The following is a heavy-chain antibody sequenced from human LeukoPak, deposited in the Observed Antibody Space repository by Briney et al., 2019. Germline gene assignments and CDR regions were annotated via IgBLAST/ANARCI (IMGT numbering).Heavy chain of an antibody. CDR3: ATLATARPYYFDY. CDR2: IIPILGIA. CDR1: GGTFSSYT. J-gene: IGHJ4*02. V-gene: IGHV1-69*02. Sequence: ASVKVSCKASGGTFSSYTISWVRQAPGQGLEWMGRIIPILGIANYAQKFQGRVTITADKSTSTAYMELSSLRSEDTAVYHCATLATARPYYFDYWGQGTLVTVSS. D-gene: IGHD5-12*01.